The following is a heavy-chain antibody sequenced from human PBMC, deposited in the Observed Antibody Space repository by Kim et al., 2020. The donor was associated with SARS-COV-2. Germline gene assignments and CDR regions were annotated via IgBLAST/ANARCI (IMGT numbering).Heavy chain of an antibody. J-gene: IGHJ5*02. V-gene: IGHV1-46*01. CDR1: EYTFTNYY. CDR3: ARDKSGLSAAAGIEGP. D-gene: IGHD1-26*01. CDR2: INPSGGTT. Sequence: ASVKVSCKTSEYTFTNYYMHWVRQAPGQGLEWMGIINPSGGTTSYAQKFQGRVTMTRDTSTSTVYMELSSLRSEDSALYYCARDKSGLSAAAGIEGPWGQ.